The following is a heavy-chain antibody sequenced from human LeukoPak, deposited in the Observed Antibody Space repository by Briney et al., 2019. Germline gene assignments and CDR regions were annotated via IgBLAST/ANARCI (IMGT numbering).Heavy chain of an antibody. CDR1: GYSLTTYG. V-gene: IGHV1-18*01. D-gene: IGHD6-6*01. CDR3: ARLIEYRTSSRVFDI. Sequence: SVKVSCKASGYSLTTYGITWVRQAPGQGLEWMGWITTYNGNTNYARKLQCRVTITTDTSTNTAYIELGSLRPDDTAGYYCARLIEYRTSSRVFDIWGQGTMVTVSS. CDR2: ITTYNGNT. J-gene: IGHJ3*02.